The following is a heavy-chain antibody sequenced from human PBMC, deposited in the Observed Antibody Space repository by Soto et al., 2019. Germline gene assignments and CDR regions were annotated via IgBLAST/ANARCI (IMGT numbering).Heavy chain of an antibody. CDR1: GFNFNSYT. V-gene: IGHV3-21*01. D-gene: IGHD2-15*01. CDR2: ISSSGYI. J-gene: IGHJ6*02. Sequence: EVQLVESGGGLVKPGGSLRLSCAASGFNFNSYTINWVRQAPGKRLEWLSSISSSGYIFSTDSVRGRFTISRDNAKNSVYLQINSLIAEDTAVYVCARDCSGGSCYPGMDVWGQGTTVTVSS. CDR3: ARDCSGGSCYPGMDV.